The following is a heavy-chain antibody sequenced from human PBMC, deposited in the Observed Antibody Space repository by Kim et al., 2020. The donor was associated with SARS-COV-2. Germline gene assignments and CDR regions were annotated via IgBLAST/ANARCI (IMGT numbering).Heavy chain of an antibody. D-gene: IGHD5-18*01. CDR3: ARRKEMATAYPFDP. V-gene: IGHV5-51*01. Sequence: SPAFQGQVTISADKSISTAYLQWSSLKASDTAMYYCARRKEMATAYPFDPWGQGTLVTVSS. J-gene: IGHJ5*02.